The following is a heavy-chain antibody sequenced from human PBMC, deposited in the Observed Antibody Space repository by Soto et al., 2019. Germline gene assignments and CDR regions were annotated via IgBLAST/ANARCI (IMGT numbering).Heavy chain of an antibody. CDR1: GGSISSSSYY. CDR2: ISYPGST. D-gene: IGHD3-22*01. CDR3: ARHNLVTRLLVVLDYFDY. J-gene: IGHJ4*01. V-gene: IGHV4-39*01. Sequence: PSETLSLTCSVSGGSISSSSYYWGWIRQPPGKGLEWIGGISYPGSTYYNPSLKSLVTISVDTSKKQFSLNLSSVTAADSAVYCCARHNLVTRLLVVLDYFDYWGQGTQDTVSS.